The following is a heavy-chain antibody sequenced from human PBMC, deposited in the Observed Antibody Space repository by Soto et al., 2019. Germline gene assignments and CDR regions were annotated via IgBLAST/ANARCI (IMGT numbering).Heavy chain of an antibody. CDR1: GFTFSSYA. V-gene: IGHV3-23*01. CDR2: ISGSGGST. CDR3: AKVRLPKSGYVYYFDY. D-gene: IGHD5-12*01. Sequence: GGSLRLSCAASGFTFSSYAMSWVRQAPGKGLEWVSAISGSGGSTYYADSVKGRFTISRDNSKNTLYLQMNSLRAEDKAVYYCAKVRLPKSGYVYYFDYWGQGTLVTVSS. J-gene: IGHJ4*02.